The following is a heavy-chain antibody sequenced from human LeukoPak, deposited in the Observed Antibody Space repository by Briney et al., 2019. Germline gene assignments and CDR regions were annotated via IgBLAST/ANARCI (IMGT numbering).Heavy chain of an antibody. Sequence: TSETLSLTCTVSGGSISSSSYYWGWIRQPPGKGLEWIGSIYYSGSTYYNPSLKSRVTISVDTSKNQFSLILSSVTAADTAVYYCARDASYYDSSGYYLYYYYYGMDVWGQGTTVTVSS. CDR3: ARDASYYDSSGYYLYYYYYGMDV. J-gene: IGHJ6*02. V-gene: IGHV4-39*07. CDR2: IYYSGST. D-gene: IGHD3-22*01. CDR1: GGSISSSSYY.